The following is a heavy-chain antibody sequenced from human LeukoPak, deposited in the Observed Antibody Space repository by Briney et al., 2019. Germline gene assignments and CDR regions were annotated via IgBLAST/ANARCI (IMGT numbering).Heavy chain of an antibody. CDR3: ARLTWDTTMVRYYFDF. CDR1: GGSISGYY. CDR2: IYYTGST. D-gene: IGHD5-18*01. J-gene: IGHJ4*02. V-gene: IGHV4-59*08. Sequence: TSSETLSLTCTVSGGSISGYYWNWIRQPPGKGLEWIGYIYYTGSTSYNPSLKSRVTISLDTSKNQFSLKLSSVTAADTAVYYCARLTWDTTMVRYYFDFWGQGTLVTVSS.